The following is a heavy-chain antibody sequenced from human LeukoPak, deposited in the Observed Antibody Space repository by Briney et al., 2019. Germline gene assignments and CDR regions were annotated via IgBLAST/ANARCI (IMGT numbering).Heavy chain of an antibody. CDR3: AREVGGVAVPAAMPWFDP. CDR2: ISSSSSYI. CDR1: GFTFSSYS. Sequence: GGSLRLSCAASGFTFSSYSMNWVRQAPGKGLEWVSSISSSSSYIYYADSVKGRFTISRDNAKNSLYLQMNSLRAEDTAVYYCAREVGGVAVPAAMPWFDPWGQGTLVTVSS. V-gene: IGHV3-21*01. J-gene: IGHJ5*02. D-gene: IGHD2-2*01.